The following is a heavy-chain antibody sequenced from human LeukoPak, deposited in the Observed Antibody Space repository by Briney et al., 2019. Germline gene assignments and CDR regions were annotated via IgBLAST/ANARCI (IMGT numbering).Heavy chain of an antibody. CDR2: IGIAGDT. V-gene: IGHV3-13*04. CDR3: ARGGDRDY. Sequence: PGGSLRLSCAASGFTFSSYDMHWVRQVTGKRLEWVSAIGIAGDTYYLDSVKGRFTISRENAKNSLYLQMNSLRAGDTAVYYCARGGDRDYWGQGTLVTVSS. CDR1: GFTFSSYD. J-gene: IGHJ4*02.